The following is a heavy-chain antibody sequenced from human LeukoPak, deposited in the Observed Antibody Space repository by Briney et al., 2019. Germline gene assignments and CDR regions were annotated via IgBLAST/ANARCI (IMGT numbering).Heavy chain of an antibody. CDR1: GFTFSHYG. V-gene: IGHV3-30*02. CDR3: AKDGVGAAAFDL. D-gene: IGHD6-13*01. J-gene: IGHJ5*02. Sequence: PGGSLRLSCAASGFTFSHYGMHWVRQAPGTGLEWVAFIRYDGSNKYYATSVKGRFTISRDNSENTLHLQMDTPRSDDTATYYCAKDGVGAAAFDLWGRGTLVTVSS. CDR2: IRYDGSNK.